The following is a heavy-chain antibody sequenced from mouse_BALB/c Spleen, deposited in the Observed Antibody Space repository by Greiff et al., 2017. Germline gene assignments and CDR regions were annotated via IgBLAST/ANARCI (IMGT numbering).Heavy chain of an antibody. J-gene: IGHJ2*01. CDR1: GYTFTDYY. V-gene: IGHV1-26*01. CDR3: GYGSSYFDY. Sequence: EVQLQQSGPELVKPGASVKISCKASGYTFTDYYMNWVKQSHGKSLEWIGLVNPNNGGTSYNQKFKGKATLTVDKSSSTAYMELRSLTSEDSAVFYYGYGSSYFDYWGQGTTLTVSS. CDR2: VNPNNGGT. D-gene: IGHD1-2*01.